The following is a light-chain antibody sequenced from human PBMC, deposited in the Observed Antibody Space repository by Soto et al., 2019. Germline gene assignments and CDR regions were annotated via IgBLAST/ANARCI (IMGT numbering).Light chain of an antibody. J-gene: IGLJ3*02. Sequence: QSALTQPASVSGSPGQSITISCTGTSSDVGSYNFVSWYQQHPGKAPKLMNYEGSKRPSGVSNRFSGSKSGNTSSLTISGLQAEDEADYYCCSYAGSSTWVFGGGNKLTVL. CDR2: EGS. V-gene: IGLV2-23*01. CDR1: SSDVGSYNF. CDR3: CSYAGSSTWV.